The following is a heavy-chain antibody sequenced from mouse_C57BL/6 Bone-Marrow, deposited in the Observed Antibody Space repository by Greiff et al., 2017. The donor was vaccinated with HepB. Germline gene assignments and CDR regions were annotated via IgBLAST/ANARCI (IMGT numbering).Heavy chain of an antibody. J-gene: IGHJ2*01. V-gene: IGHV1-15*01. CDR1: GYTFTDYE. D-gene: IGHD2-1*01. CDR2: IDPETGGT. Sequence: VQLQQSGAELVRPGASVTLSCKASGYTFTDYEMHWVKQTPVHGLEWIGAIDPETGGTAYNQKFKGKAILTADKSSSTAYMELRSLTSEDSAVYYCTRGFYGNFDYWGQGTTLTVSS. CDR3: TRGFYGNFDY.